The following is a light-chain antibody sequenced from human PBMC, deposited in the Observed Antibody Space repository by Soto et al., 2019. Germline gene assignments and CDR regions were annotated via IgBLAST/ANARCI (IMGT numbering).Light chain of an antibody. CDR3: QQYANWPKA. Sequence: EIVLTQSPGTLSLSPGERATLSCRASQSVGSTYLAWYQQKPGQAPRLLISGASSRATGIPDRFSGSGSGTEFTLTIISRQSEDSAVYVCQQYANWPKAFGQGTKV. V-gene: IGKV3-20*01. CDR2: GAS. CDR1: QSVGSTY. J-gene: IGKJ1*01.